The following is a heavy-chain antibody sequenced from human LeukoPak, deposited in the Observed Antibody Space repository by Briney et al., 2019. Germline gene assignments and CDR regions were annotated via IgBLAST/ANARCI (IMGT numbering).Heavy chain of an antibody. D-gene: IGHD3-9*01. Sequence: GGSLRRSCAASGFTFSSYSLNWVRQAPGKGLEWVSSISSSSRYIYYADSVKGRFTISRDNAKNSLDLQMNSLRAEDTAVYYCAREHYDILTGYSGNSFQYWGQGSLVTVST. V-gene: IGHV3-21*01. CDR1: GFTFSSYS. CDR3: AREHYDILTGYSGNSFQY. CDR2: ISSSSRYI. J-gene: IGHJ1*01.